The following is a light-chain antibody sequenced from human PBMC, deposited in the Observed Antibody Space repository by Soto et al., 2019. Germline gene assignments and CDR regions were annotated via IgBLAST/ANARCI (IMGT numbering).Light chain of an antibody. CDR1: QDIGNS. J-gene: IGKJ2*01. Sequence: DIQMTQSPSSLSASVGERVTITCQASQDIGNSLNWYQQRPGKAPRLLIYSGYNLEIGVPSRFSGGGSGTHFHLTISSLKSEDFATYYCQQNDNLPFTFGLGTKLQIK. V-gene: IGKV1-33*01. CDR3: QQNDNLPFT. CDR2: SGY.